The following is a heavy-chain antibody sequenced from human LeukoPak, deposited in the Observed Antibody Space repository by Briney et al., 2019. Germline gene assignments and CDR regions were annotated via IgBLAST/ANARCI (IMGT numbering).Heavy chain of an antibody. V-gene: IGHV1-2*02. CDR1: GYTFTGYF. D-gene: IGHD5-12*01. J-gene: IGHJ4*02. CDR2: INPKTCVT. CDR3: ARAAGGYDYSFDK. Sequence: ASAKVSCKASGYTFTGYFIQWVRQAPGHGLEWMGWINPKTCVTEYAQSFQGRVTVTRDTSMTTAYMEVRRLRSDDTGVYYRARAAGGYDYSFDKWGQGTLVTVSS.